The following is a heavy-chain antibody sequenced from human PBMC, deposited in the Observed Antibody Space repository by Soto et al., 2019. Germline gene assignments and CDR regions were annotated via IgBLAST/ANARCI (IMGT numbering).Heavy chain of an antibody. Sequence: SETLSLTCSVSGGFFTYYWSWIRQPPGKGPEWIGFAHYSGTTKYTPSLKSRVTISLDMPKRQFSLNLSSVTAADTAVYFCARGDTGGHFYFDYWGQGARGTVS. J-gene: IGHJ4*02. CDR2: AHYSGTT. CDR1: GGFFTYY. V-gene: IGHV4-59*01. D-gene: IGHD5-18*01. CDR3: ARGDTGGHFYFDY.